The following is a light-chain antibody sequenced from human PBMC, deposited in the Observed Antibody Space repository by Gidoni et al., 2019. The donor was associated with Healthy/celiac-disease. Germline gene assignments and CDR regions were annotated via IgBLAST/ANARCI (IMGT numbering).Light chain of an antibody. V-gene: IGKV2-28*01. J-gene: IGKJ1*01. CDR3: MQALQTPWT. CDR2: LGS. Sequence: IVMTQSPRSLPVTPGEPASISCRSSQSLLHSNGYNYLDWYLQKPGQSPQLLIYLGSNRASGVPDRFSGSGSGTDFTLNISRVEAEDVGVYYCMQALQTPWTFGQGTKVEIK. CDR1: QSLLHSNGYNY.